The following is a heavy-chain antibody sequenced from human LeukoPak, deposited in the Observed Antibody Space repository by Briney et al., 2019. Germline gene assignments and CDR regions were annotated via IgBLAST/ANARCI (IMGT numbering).Heavy chain of an antibody. V-gene: IGHV4-59*01. CDR2: IYYSGST. CDR1: AGSISSYY. D-gene: IGHD5-18*01. J-gene: IGHJ4*02. Sequence: PSQSLSLTCTVSAGSISSYYWSWIRQPPGKGLEWIGYIYYSGSTNYNPSLKGRVTISVATSKNQFSLKLSSVPAADTAVYYCAREGGYSYGPELDYWGQGTLVTVSS. CDR3: AREGGYSYGPELDY.